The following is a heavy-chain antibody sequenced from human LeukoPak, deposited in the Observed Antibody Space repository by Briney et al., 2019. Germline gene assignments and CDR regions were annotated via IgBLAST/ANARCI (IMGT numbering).Heavy chain of an antibody. CDR3: ARVEPMITFGGVIAHYFDY. CDR2: IYFSGST. D-gene: IGHD3-16*02. V-gene: IGHV4-59*12. Sequence: SETLSLTCAVSGGSISSCYWSWIRQPPGKGLEWIGYIYFSGSTYYNPSLKSRVTISVDTSKNQFSLKLSSVTAADTAVYYCARVEPMITFGGVIAHYFDYWGQGTLVTVSS. J-gene: IGHJ4*02. CDR1: GGSISSCY.